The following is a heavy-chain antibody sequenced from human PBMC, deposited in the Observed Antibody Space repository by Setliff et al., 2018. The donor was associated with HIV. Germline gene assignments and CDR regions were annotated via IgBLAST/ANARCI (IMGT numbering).Heavy chain of an antibody. Sequence: PGGSLRLSCAASGFIFKDYGMTWVRQAPGKGLEWVSGINWTGDNTNYADSVKGRFTISRDNAKNSLYLQMNSLRAQDTAFYYCAKLVVGFSGSSAYMDVWGKGTTVTVSS. CDR1: GFIFKDYG. D-gene: IGHD1-26*01. CDR2: INWTGDNT. J-gene: IGHJ6*03. CDR3: AKLVVGFSGSSAYMDV. V-gene: IGHV3-20*04.